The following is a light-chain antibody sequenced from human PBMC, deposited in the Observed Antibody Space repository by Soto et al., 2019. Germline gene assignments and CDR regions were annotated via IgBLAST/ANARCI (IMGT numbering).Light chain of an antibody. CDR2: GAS. CDR3: QQYNKWPPIT. Sequence: VMTQSPATLSVSPGERVALSCRASQSVSSNLAWYQQKPGQAPRLLIFGASTRATGIPARFSGSGSGTEFTLTISSLQSEDFAVYYCQQYNKWPPITFGQGTRLEIK. V-gene: IGKV3-15*01. J-gene: IGKJ5*01. CDR1: QSVSSN.